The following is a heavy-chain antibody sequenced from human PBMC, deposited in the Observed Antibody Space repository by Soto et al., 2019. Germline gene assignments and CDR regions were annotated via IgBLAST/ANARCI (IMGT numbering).Heavy chain of an antibody. CDR2: IGNIYYSGST. D-gene: IGHD2-15*01. Sequence: SETLSLTCTVSGGSISRSSFFWGWIRQPPGKGLEWIGSIGNIYYSGSTYYNPSLKSRVTISVDTSKNQFSLKLSSVTAADTAVYYCARHTPAISISDHWGQGTLVTVS. V-gene: IGHV4-39*01. CDR1: GGSISRSSFF. J-gene: IGHJ4*02. CDR3: ARHTPAISISDH.